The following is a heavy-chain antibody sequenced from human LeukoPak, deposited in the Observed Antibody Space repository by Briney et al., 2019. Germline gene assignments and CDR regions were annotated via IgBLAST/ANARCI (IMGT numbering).Heavy chain of an antibody. Sequence: SETLSLTCTVSGGSVSSYYWSWIRQPPGKGLEWIGYIYYSGSTNYNPSLKSRVTISVDTSKNQFSLKLSSVTAADTAVYYCARDFPPARWGQGTLVTVSS. CDR3: ARDFPPAR. J-gene: IGHJ4*02. V-gene: IGHV4-59*02. CDR2: IYYSGST. CDR1: GGSVSSYY. D-gene: IGHD2-15*01.